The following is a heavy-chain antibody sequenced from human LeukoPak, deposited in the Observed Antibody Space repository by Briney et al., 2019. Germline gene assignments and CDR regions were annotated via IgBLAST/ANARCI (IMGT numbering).Heavy chain of an antibody. D-gene: IGHD3-22*01. CDR2: INPNSGGT. CDR1: GYTFTGYY. J-gene: IGHJ4*02. CDR3: AKDRDDSSGLNS. Sequence: ASVKVSCKASGYTFTGYYMHWVRQAPGQGLEWMGWINPNSGGTNYAQKFQGRVTMTRDTSISTAYMELSSLRAEDTAVYYCAKDRDDSSGLNSWGQGTLVTVSS. V-gene: IGHV1-2*02.